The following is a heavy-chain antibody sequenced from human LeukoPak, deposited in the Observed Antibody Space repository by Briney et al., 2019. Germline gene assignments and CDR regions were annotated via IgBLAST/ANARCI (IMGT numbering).Heavy chain of an antibody. D-gene: IGHD6-13*01. Sequence: ASVKVSCKASGYTFTGYYIHWVRQAPGQGLEWMGRINPDTGGTDYAQKFQGRVTMTRDTSITTAYMELSRLTSDDTAIYYCAKVPPSITAAGNWLGPWGQGALVTVSS. CDR1: GYTFTGYY. V-gene: IGHV1-2*06. CDR2: INPDTGGT. CDR3: AKVPPSITAAGNWLGP. J-gene: IGHJ5*02.